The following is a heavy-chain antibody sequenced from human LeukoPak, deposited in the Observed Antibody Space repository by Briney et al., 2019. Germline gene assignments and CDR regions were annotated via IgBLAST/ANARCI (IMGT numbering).Heavy chain of an antibody. CDR3: SEGYFEPFDH. CDR2: LSYTGKT. D-gene: IGHD2/OR15-2a*01. CDR1: GASVSSSH. J-gene: IGHJ4*02. V-gene: IGHV4-59*02. Sequence: SETLSLTCVVSGASVSSSHWNWIRQLPGKGLEWTGCLSYTGKTDYNPSLTSRVTMSLDSSKNQVSLKLRSVTAADTAVYYCSEGYFEPFDHWGKGTLVTVSS.